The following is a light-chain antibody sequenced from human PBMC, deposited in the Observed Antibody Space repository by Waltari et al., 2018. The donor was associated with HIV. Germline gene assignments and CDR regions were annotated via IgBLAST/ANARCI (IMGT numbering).Light chain of an antibody. CDR3: SSYTASSTLDVV. CDR1: SRDIGAYNY. J-gene: IGLJ2*01. CDR2: EVS. V-gene: IGLV2-14*03. Sequence: QSALTQAASVSGSPGQSITISCTGSSRDIGAYNYVSWYQQHPDKVPKLVIYEVSNRPSGISNRFSGSKSGNTASLTISGLQADDEASYYCSSYTASSTLDVVFGGGTRLTVL.